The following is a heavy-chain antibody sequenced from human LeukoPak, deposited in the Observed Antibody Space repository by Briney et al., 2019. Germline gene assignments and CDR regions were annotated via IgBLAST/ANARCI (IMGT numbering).Heavy chain of an antibody. Sequence: ASVKVSCKVSGYTFTGYYMFWLRQAPGQGLEWMGRINPNSGGTNYAQKFQGRVTMTRDTSITTAYMELSSLTSDDTAVYYCARDLPSPGISVADDYWGQGTLVTVSS. CDR1: GYTFTGYY. J-gene: IGHJ4*02. V-gene: IGHV1-2*06. CDR2: INPNSGGT. CDR3: ARDLPSPGISVADDY. D-gene: IGHD6-19*01.